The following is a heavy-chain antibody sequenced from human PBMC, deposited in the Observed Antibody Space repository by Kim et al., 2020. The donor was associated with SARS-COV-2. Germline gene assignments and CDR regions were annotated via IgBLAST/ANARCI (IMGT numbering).Heavy chain of an antibody. J-gene: IGHJ4*02. Sequence: TYYNPSLKSRVTISVDTSKNQFSLKLSSVTAADTAVYYCARLDSSYYFDYWGQGTLVTVSS. CDR2: T. V-gene: IGHV4-39*01. CDR3: ARLDSSYYFDY. D-gene: IGHD2-2*01.